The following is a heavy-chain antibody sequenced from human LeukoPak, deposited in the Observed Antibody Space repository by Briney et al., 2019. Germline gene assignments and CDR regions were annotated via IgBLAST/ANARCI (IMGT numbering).Heavy chain of an antibody. D-gene: IGHD4-17*01. CDR3: ARDLRSTVTTLDV. V-gene: IGHV4-30-4*01. CDR2: IYYSGST. CDR1: GASVNSGDYY. Sequence: PSETLSPTCTVSGASVNSGDYYWSWIRQSPGEGLEWIGYIYYSGSTYYNPSLKSRVTISVDTSKNQFSLKLSSVTAADTAVYYCARDLRSTVTTLDVWGQGTTVTVSS. J-gene: IGHJ6*02.